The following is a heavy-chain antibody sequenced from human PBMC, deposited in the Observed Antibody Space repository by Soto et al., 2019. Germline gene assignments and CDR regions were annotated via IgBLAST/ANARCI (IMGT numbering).Heavy chain of an antibody. CDR1: GYSFTSYA. D-gene: IGHD1-26*01. Sequence: SVKVSCKASGYSFTSYAMHWRLQAPGQRLEWMGWINAGNGNTKYSQKFQGRVTITRDTSASTAYMELSSLRSEDTAVYYCASLFRSVGSDYWGQGTLVTVSS. J-gene: IGHJ4*02. V-gene: IGHV1-3*01. CDR3: ASLFRSVGSDY. CDR2: INAGNGNT.